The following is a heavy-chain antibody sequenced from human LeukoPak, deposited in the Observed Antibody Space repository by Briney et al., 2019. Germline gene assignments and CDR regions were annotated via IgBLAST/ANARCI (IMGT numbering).Heavy chain of an antibody. CDR1: GFTFSSYW. V-gene: IGHV3-7*01. Sequence: PGGSLRLSCAASGFTFSSYWMSWVRQAPGKGLEWVANIKQDGSEKYYVDSVKGRFTISRGNAKNSLYLQMNSLRAEDTAVYYCARDAYFGVVTNFDYWGQGTLVTVSS. D-gene: IGHD3-3*01. CDR2: IKQDGSEK. J-gene: IGHJ4*02. CDR3: ARDAYFGVVTNFDY.